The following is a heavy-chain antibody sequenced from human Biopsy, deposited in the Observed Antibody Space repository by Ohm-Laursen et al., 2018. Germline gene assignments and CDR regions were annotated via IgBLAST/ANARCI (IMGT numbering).Heavy chain of an antibody. Sequence: QTLSLTCSVSGASVKTSGYFWAWIRQRPGKGLEWIGYISYNERTHYNPSLTSRLAISFDTSNNRISLQLRSMSVADTAVYYCVREPKTGTAEAWYFDLWGRGSPVTVPS. V-gene: IGHV4-31*03. J-gene: IGHJ2*01. CDR3: VREPKTGTAEAWYFDL. CDR2: ISYNERT. D-gene: IGHD3-9*01. CDR1: GASVKTSGYF.